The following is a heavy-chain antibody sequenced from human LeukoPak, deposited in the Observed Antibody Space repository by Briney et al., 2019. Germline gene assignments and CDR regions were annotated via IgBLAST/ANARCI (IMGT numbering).Heavy chain of an antibody. D-gene: IGHD4/OR15-4a*01. CDR2: IYHSGST. V-gene: IGHV4-30-2*01. J-gene: IGHJ4*02. CDR1: GASINSGDYY. Sequence: SQTLSLTCTVSGASINSGDYYWGWVRQPPGKGVEWIGYIYHSGSTYYNPSLKSRVTISVDTSKNQFSLKLSSVTAADTAVYYCAGAYGTILFDYWGQGTLVTVSS. CDR3: AGAYGTILFDY.